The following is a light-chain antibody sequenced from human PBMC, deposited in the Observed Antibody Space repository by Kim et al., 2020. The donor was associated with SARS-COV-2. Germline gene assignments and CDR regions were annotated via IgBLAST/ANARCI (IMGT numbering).Light chain of an antibody. V-gene: IGKV3-15*01. Sequence: EIVMTQSPATLSVSPGERATLSCRASQGVSSNLAWYQQKPGQAPRLLIYGASTRATGIPARFSGSGSGTEFTLTISSLQSEDFAVYYCQQYNSWPPRTFGGGTKVEI. CDR2: GAS. J-gene: IGKJ4*01. CDR1: QGVSSN. CDR3: QQYNSWPPRT.